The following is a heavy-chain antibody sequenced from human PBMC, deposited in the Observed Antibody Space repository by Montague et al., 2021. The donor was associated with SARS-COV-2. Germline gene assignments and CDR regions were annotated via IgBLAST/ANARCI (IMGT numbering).Heavy chain of an antibody. D-gene: IGHD4-17*01. V-gene: IGHV4-34*01. J-gene: IGHJ6*02. CDR3: ARGRPVTTFYYYYGMDV. CDR1: GGSFSGYY. Sequence: SETLSLTCAVHGGSFSGYYWSWIRQPPGKGLEWIGEINHSGSTNYNPSLKSRVTISVDTSKNQFSLKLSSVTAADTAVYYCARGRPVTTFYYYYGMDVWGQGTTVTVSS. CDR2: INHSGST.